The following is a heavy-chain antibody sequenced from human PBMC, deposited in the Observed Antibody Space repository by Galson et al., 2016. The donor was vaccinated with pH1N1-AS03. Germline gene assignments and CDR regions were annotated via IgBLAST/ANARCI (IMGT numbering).Heavy chain of an antibody. D-gene: IGHD3-22*01. CDR1: GDSISSSTYY. J-gene: IGHJ4*02. V-gene: IGHV4-39*07. Sequence: VTLSLTCTVSGDSISSSTYYWGWIRQPPGKGLERIGSIYSSGSTYYNPSLKSRVTTSVDTSKNQFSLKLSSVTAADTAVYYCARRHAYDSSGYYYVGYFDYWGQGTLVTVSS. CDR2: IYSSGST. CDR3: ARRHAYDSSGYYYVGYFDY.